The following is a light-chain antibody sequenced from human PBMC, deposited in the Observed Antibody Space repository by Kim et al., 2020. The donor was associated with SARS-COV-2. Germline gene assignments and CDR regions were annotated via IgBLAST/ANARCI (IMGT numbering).Light chain of an antibody. CDR3: QAWHSTTVV. CDR2: QDS. Sequence: SYELTQPPSVSVSPGQTASITCSGDKLGDKYACWYQQNPGQSPVLVIYQDSKRPSGIPERFSGSTSGNSATLTISGSQAMDEAVYYCQAWHSTTVV. V-gene: IGLV3-1*01. J-gene: IGLJ2*01. CDR1: KLGDKY.